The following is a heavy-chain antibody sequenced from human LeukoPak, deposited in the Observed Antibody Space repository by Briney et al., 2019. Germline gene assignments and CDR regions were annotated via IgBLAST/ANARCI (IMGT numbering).Heavy chain of an antibody. CDR3: ARRVFDYDSSGYHYYFDY. Sequence: SETLSLTCTVSGGSISSSSYYWGWIRQPPGKGLEWIGYIYYSGSTNYNPSLKSRVTISVDTSKNQFSLKLSSVTAADTAVYYCARRVFDYDSSGYHYYFDYWGQGTLVTVSS. J-gene: IGHJ4*02. V-gene: IGHV4-61*05. CDR2: IYYSGST. CDR1: GGSISSSSYY. D-gene: IGHD3-22*01.